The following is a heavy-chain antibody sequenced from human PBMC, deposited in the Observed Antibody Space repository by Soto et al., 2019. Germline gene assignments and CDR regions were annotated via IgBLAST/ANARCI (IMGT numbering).Heavy chain of an antibody. J-gene: IGHJ6*02. V-gene: IGHV3-30*03. Sequence: QVQLVESGGGVVQPGRSLRLSCAASGSTFSSYGMHWVRQAPGKGLEWVAVISYDGSNKYYADSVKGRFTISRDKSKNTLYLQMNSLRAEDTAVYYCVEEAAAIHYVMDVWGQGTTVTVSS. CDR2: ISYDGSNK. CDR1: GSTFSSYG. CDR3: VEEAAAIHYVMDV. D-gene: IGHD2-2*01.